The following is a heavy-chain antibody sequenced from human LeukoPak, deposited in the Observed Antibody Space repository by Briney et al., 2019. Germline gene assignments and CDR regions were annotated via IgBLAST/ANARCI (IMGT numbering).Heavy chain of an antibody. J-gene: IGHJ4*02. CDR3: ARTPRLVQIDY. V-gene: IGHV4-59*12. Sequence: PSETLSLTCTVSGGSISSYYWSWIRQPPGKGLEWIGYIYYSGSTNYNPSLKSRVTISVDTSKNQFSLKLRSVTAADTAVYYCARTPRLVQIDYWGQGTLVTVSS. D-gene: IGHD1-1*01. CDR2: IYYSGST. CDR1: GGSISSYY.